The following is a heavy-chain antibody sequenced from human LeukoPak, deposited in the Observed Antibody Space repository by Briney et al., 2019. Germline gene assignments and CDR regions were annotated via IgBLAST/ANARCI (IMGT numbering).Heavy chain of an antibody. Sequence: PGGSPRLSCAASGFTFSSYAMSWVRQAPGKGLEWVSAISGSGGTTYYADSVKGRFTISRDNSKNTLYLQMNSLRAEDTAVYYCAKDRSYSSGWYGNWFDPWGQGTLVTVSS. CDR1: GFTFSSYA. J-gene: IGHJ5*02. D-gene: IGHD6-19*01. V-gene: IGHV3-23*01. CDR2: ISGSGGTT. CDR3: AKDRSYSSGWYGNWFDP.